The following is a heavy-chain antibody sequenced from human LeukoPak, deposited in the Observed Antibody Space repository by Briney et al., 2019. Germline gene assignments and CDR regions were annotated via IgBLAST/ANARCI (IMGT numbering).Heavy chain of an antibody. D-gene: IGHD5-24*01. V-gene: IGHV3-9*01. CDR2: ISWNSGSI. CDR1: GFTFDDYA. CDR3: AKGRDGYNGRGYYFDY. Sequence: SGGSLRLSCAASGFTFDDYAMHWVRQAPGKGLEWVSGISWNSGSIGYADSVKGRFTISRDNAKNSLYLQMNSLRAEDTALYYCAKGRDGYNGRGYYFDYWGQGTLVTVSS. J-gene: IGHJ4*02.